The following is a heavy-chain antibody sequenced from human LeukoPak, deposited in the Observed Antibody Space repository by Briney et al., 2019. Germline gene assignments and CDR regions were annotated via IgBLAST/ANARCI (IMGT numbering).Heavy chain of an antibody. Sequence: SETLSLTCAVYGGSFSGYYWSWIRQPPGKGLEWIGEINHSGSTNYNPSLKSRVTISVDTSENQFSLKLSSVTAADTAVYYCARDRHIVVVVAAYFDYWGREPWSPSPQ. CDR1: GGSFSGYY. D-gene: IGHD2-15*01. V-gene: IGHV4-34*01. CDR2: INHSGST. J-gene: IGHJ4*02. CDR3: ARDRHIVVVVAAYFDY.